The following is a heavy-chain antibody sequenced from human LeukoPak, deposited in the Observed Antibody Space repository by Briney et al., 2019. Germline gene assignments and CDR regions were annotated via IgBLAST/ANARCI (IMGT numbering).Heavy chain of an antibody. V-gene: IGHV3-48*04. D-gene: IGHD6-19*01. CDR3: ARDPRSYSSGWYGGGDAFDI. CDR2: ISSSGSTI. CDR1: GSTFNSYS. J-gene: IGHJ3*02. Sequence: GGSLRLSCAGSGSTFNSYSMNWVRQAPGKGLEWVSYISSSGSTIYYADSVKGRFTISRDNAKNSLYLQMNSLRAEDTAVYYCARDPRSYSSGWYGGGDAFDIWGQGTMVTVSS.